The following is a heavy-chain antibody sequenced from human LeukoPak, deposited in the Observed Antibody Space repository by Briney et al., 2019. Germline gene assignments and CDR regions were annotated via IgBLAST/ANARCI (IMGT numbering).Heavy chain of an antibody. Sequence: GGSLRLSCAASGFTFSSYAMNWVRQAPGKGLEWVSVLSGSGGSTVYADSVKGRFTISRDNSKNTLYLQMNSLRAEDTAMYYCAKNSGSTALWGQGTLVTVSS. CDR3: AKNSGSTAL. J-gene: IGHJ4*02. CDR2: LSGSGGST. CDR1: GFTFSSYA. V-gene: IGHV3-23*01. D-gene: IGHD1-26*01.